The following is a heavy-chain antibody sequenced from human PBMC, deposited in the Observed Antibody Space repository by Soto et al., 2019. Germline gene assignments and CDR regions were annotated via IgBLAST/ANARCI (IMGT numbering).Heavy chain of an antibody. D-gene: IGHD5-12*01. CDR3: ARGDGGYGLYYFAY. V-gene: IGHV4-30-4*01. CDR2: IYYSGST. J-gene: IGHJ4*02. Sequence: QVQLQESGPGLVKPSQTLSLTCTVSGGSISSGDYYWSWIRQPPGKGLEWIGYIYYSGSTDYNPSLXSXVAXSVDTSKNQFSLKLSSVTAADTAVYYCARGDGGYGLYYFAYWGQGTLVTVSS. CDR1: GGSISSGDYY.